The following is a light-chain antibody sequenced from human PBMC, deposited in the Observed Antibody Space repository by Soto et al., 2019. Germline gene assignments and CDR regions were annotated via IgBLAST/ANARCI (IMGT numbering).Light chain of an antibody. CDR2: DVT. J-gene: IGLJ3*02. V-gene: IGLV2-14*01. CDR3: NSYTRDSTWV. Sequence: QSALTQPASVSGSPGQPITISCTGTSSDVGGYNFVSWYQQSPGKVPKLMIYDVTRRPSGVSNRFSGSKSANTASLTISGLQAEDEADYYCNSYTRDSTWVFGGGTKLTVL. CDR1: SSDVGGYNF.